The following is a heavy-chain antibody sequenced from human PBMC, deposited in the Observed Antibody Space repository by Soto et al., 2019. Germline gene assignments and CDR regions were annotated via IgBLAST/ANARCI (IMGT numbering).Heavy chain of an antibody. V-gene: IGHV4-34*01. CDR3: ARVLLYYDFWSGYYLSPTLGFDY. J-gene: IGHJ4*02. D-gene: IGHD3-3*01. CDR2: INHSGST. CDR1: GGSFSGYY. Sequence: NPSETLSLTCAVYGGSFSGYYWSWIRQPPGKGLEWIGEINHSGSTNYNPSLKSRVTISVDTSKNQFSLKLSSVTAADTAVYYCARVLLYYDFWSGYYLSPTLGFDYWGQGTLVTVSS.